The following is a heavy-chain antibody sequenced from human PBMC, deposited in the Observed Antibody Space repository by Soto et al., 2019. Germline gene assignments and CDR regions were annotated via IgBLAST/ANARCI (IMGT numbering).Heavy chain of an antibody. V-gene: IGHV1-18*01. D-gene: IGHD3-9*01. CDR1: GYTFTSYG. CDR3: ARDPHPYHDILTGYGEGGMDV. CDR2: ISTYNGNT. Sequence: ASVKVSCKASGYTFTSYGISWVRQAPGQGLEWMGWISTYNGNTNYAQKLQGRVTMTTDTSTSTAYMELRSLRSDDTAVYYCARDPHPYHDILTGYGEGGMDVWGQGTTVTVSS. J-gene: IGHJ6*02.